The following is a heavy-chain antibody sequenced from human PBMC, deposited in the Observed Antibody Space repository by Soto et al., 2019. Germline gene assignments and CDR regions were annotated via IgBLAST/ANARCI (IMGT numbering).Heavy chain of an antibody. CDR1: GFTFSSYG. Sequence: PGGSLRLSCAASGFTFSSYGMHWVRQAPGKGLEWVAVISYDGSNKYYADSVKGRFTISRDNSKNTLYLQMNSLRAEDTAVYYCARGYDSSGYYEYYFDYWGQGTLVTVSS. CDR3: ARGYDSSGYYEYYFDY. V-gene: IGHV3-30*03. D-gene: IGHD3-22*01. CDR2: ISYDGSNK. J-gene: IGHJ4*02.